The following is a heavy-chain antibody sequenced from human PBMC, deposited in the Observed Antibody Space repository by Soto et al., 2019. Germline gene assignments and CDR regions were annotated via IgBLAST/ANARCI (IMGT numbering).Heavy chain of an antibody. Sequence: GGSLRLSCAASGFTFSSYGMHWVRQAPGKGLEWVAVISYDGSNKYYADSVKGRFTISRDNSKNTLYLQMNSLRAEDTAVYYCASTTSHYGDYGGYNDYWGQGTLVTVSS. D-gene: IGHD4-17*01. CDR1: GFTFSSYG. CDR2: ISYDGSNK. J-gene: IGHJ4*02. V-gene: IGHV3-30*03. CDR3: ASTTSHYGDYGGYNDY.